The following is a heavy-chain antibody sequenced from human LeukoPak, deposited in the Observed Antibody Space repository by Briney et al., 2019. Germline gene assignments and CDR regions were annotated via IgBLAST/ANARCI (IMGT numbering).Heavy chain of an antibody. V-gene: IGHV4-34*01. Sequence: SETLSLTCAVYGGSFSGYYWSWIRQPPGKGLEWIGEINHSGSTNYNPSLKSRVTISVDTSKNQFSLKLSSVTAADTAVYYCARGPRSGYLYWGQGTLVTVSS. J-gene: IGHJ4*02. D-gene: IGHD3-22*01. CDR1: GGSFSGYY. CDR2: INHSGST. CDR3: ARGPRSGYLY.